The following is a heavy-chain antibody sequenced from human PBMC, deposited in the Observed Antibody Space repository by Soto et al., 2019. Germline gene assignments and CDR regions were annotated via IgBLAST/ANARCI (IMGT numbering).Heavy chain of an antibody. V-gene: IGHV5-10-1*01. CDR2: IDPSDSQT. D-gene: IGHD3-22*01. J-gene: IGHJ4*02. CDR3: ARQRYDSDTGPNVLYYFDF. CDR1: GYSFAGYW. Sequence: GESLKISCKASGYSFAGYWITWVRQKPGKRLERMGRIDPSDSQTYYSPSFRGHVTISATTSITTVFLQWSILRASDTAMYYCARQRYDSDTGPNVLYYFDFWGQGTPVTVS.